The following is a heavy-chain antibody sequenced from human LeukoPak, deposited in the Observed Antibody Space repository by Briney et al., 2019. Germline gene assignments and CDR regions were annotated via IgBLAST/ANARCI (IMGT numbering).Heavy chain of an antibody. V-gene: IGHV3-30-3*01. CDR1: GFTFSSYA. J-gene: IGHJ4*02. CDR2: ISYDGSNK. Sequence: GGSLRLSCAASGFTFSSYAMHWVRQAPGKGLEWVAVISYDGSNKYYADSVKGRFTISRDNSKNTLYLQMNSLRAEDTAVYYCARDYYDSSGYLDYWGQGTLVTVSS. D-gene: IGHD3-22*01. CDR3: ARDYYDSSGYLDY.